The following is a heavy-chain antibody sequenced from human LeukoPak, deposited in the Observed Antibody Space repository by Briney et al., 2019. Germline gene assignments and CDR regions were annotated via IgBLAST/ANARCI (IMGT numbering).Heavy chain of an antibody. CDR1: GGSTSSYY. J-gene: IGHJ5*02. CDR3: ARSSTWGWWFDP. CDR2: IYTSGST. Sequence: SEALSLTCTVSGGSTSSYYWSWIRQPAGKGLEWIGRIYTSGSTNYNPSLKSRVTMSVDTSKNQFSLKLSSVTAADTAVYYCARSSTWGWWFDPWGQGTLVTVSS. V-gene: IGHV4-4*07. D-gene: IGHD3-16*01.